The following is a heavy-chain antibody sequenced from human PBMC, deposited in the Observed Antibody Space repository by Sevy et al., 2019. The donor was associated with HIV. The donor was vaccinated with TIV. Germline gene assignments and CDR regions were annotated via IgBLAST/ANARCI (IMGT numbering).Heavy chain of an antibody. V-gene: IGHV1-69*13. Sequence: ASVKVSCKASGGTFSSYAISWVRHAPGQGLEWMGGIIPIFGTANYAQKFQGRVTITADESTSTAYMELSSLRSEDTAVYYCARATVVNYYYYGMDVWGQGTTVTVSS. CDR1: GGTFSSYA. J-gene: IGHJ6*02. D-gene: IGHD2-21*01. CDR3: ARATVVNYYYYGMDV. CDR2: IIPIFGTA.